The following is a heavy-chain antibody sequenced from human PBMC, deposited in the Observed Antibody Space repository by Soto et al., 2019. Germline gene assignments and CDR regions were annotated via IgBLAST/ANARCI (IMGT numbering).Heavy chain of an antibody. CDR2: IYYSGST. Sequence: PSETLSLTCTVSGGSISSYYWSWIRQPPGKGLEWIGYIYYSGSTNYNPSLKSRVTISVDTSKNQFSLKLSSVTAADTAVYYCASSQYYYDSSGYHNWFDPWGQGTLVTVSS. CDR1: GGSISSYY. V-gene: IGHV4-59*08. J-gene: IGHJ5*02. D-gene: IGHD3-22*01. CDR3: ASSQYYYDSSGYHNWFDP.